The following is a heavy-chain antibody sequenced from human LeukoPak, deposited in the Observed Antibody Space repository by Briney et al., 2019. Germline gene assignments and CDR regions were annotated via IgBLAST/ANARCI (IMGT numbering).Heavy chain of an antibody. Sequence: TGGSLRLSCAASGFTFSSYGMHWVRQAPGKGLEWVAFIRYDGSNKYYADSVKGRFTISRDNSKNTLYLQMNSLRAEDTAVYYCAKDRDSLPDYWGQGTLVTVPS. CDR2: IRYDGSNK. CDR3: AKDRDSLPDY. D-gene: IGHD2-15*01. CDR1: GFTFSSYG. V-gene: IGHV3-30*02. J-gene: IGHJ4*02.